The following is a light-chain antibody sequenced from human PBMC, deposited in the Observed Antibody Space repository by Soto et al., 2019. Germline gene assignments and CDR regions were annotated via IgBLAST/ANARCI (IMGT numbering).Light chain of an antibody. CDR2: GVS. V-gene: IGKV3-20*01. CDR1: QSVTSSY. Sequence: EIVLTQSPGTLSLSPGERATLSCRASQSVTSSYLAWYQQKPGQAPRLLIYGVSNRPAGIPDRFSGSGSGTDFRLTISRLEPEDFGVYVCQQYGFTPPTFGQGTTVEIK. J-gene: IGKJ2*01. CDR3: QQYGFTPPT.